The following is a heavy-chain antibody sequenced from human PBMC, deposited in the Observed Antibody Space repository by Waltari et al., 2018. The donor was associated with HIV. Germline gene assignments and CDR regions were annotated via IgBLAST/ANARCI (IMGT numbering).Heavy chain of an antibody. CDR2: VSAYNGNT. CDR3: ARDIAAAGIGYYYYGMDV. J-gene: IGHJ6*02. D-gene: IGHD6-13*01. CDR1: GYTFTSYG. Sequence: QVQLVQSGAEVKKPGASVKVSCKASGYTFTSYGITSVRTDPAPWLDRMGWVSAYNGNTNYAQKLQGRVTMTTDTSTSTAYMELRSLRSDDTAVYYCARDIAAAGIGYYYYGMDVWGQGTTVTVSS. V-gene: IGHV1-18*01.